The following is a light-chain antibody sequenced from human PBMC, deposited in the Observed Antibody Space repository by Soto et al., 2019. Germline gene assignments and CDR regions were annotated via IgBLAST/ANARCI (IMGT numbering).Light chain of an antibody. CDR1: SSNIGSNT. Sequence: QSVLTQPPSTSGTPGQRVTISCSGSSSNIGSNTVNWYQQLPGTAPKLLIYRNNQRPSGVPDRFSGSKSGTSASLAISGLLSEDEADYYCASWDDSLNGLWVFGGGTKLTVL. CDR2: RNN. J-gene: IGLJ3*02. V-gene: IGLV1-44*01. CDR3: ASWDDSLNGLWV.